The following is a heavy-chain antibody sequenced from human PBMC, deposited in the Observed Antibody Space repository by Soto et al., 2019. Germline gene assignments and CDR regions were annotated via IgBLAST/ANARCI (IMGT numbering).Heavy chain of an antibody. CDR2: IIPIFGTA. D-gene: IGHD6-13*01. CDR3: ARAREITFIAAAEAEFDY. CDR1: GGTFSSYA. V-gene: IGHV1-69*01. Sequence: QVQLVQSGAEVKKPGSSVKVSCKASGGTFSSYAISWVRQAPGQGLEWMGGIIPIFGTANYAQKFQGRVTITAAESTSTAYMELSSLRSEDTAVYYCARAREITFIAAAEAEFDYWGQGTLVTVSS. J-gene: IGHJ4*02.